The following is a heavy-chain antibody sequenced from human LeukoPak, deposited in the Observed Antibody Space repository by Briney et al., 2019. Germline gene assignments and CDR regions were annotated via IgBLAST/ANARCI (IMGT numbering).Heavy chain of an antibody. Sequence: GASVKVSCKASGYTFTGYYMHWVRQGPGQGLEWMGWINPNSGGTNYAQKFQGRVTMTRDTSISTAYMELSRLRSDDKAVFYCARVRRITIFGVVIIKWAYFDYWGQGTLVTVSS. CDR1: GYTFTGYY. CDR3: ARVRRITIFGVVIIKWAYFDY. D-gene: IGHD3-3*01. CDR2: INPNSGGT. V-gene: IGHV1-2*02. J-gene: IGHJ4*02.